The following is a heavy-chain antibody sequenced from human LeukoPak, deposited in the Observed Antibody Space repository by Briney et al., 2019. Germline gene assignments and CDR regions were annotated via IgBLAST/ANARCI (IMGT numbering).Heavy chain of an antibody. CDR3: ARWGYYGSGSLSIDY. D-gene: IGHD3-10*01. Sequence: SETLSLTCTVSGYSISSGYYWGWIRQPPGKGLEWLASIYHSGTIYYNPSLKSRVTISVDTSKNQFSLKLSSVTAADTAVYYCARWGYYGSGSLSIDYWGQGTLVTVSS. V-gene: IGHV4-38-2*02. J-gene: IGHJ4*02. CDR1: GYSISSGYY. CDR2: IYHSGTI.